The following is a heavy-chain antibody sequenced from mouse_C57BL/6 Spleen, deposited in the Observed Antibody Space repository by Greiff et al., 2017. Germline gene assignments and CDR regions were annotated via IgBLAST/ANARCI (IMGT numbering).Heavy chain of an antibody. D-gene: IGHD1-1*01. CDR1: GFTFSSYA. J-gene: IGHJ2*01. CDR2: ISDGGSYT. V-gene: IGHV5-4*01. Sequence: EVKVEESGGGLVKPGGSLKLSCAASGFTFSSYAMSWVRQTPEKRLEWVATISDGGSYTYYPDNVKGRFTISRDNAKNNLYLQMSHLKSEDTAMYYCARDNYYGSDYFDYWGQGTTLTVSS. CDR3: ARDNYYGSDYFDY.